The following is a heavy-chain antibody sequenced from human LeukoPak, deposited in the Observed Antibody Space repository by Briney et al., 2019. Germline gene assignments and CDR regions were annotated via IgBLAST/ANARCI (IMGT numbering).Heavy chain of an antibody. CDR1: AGSISSGDYY. CDR3: VYSSVVRGYQLGGVDF. V-gene: IGHV4-30-4*08. CDR2: IYYSGST. J-gene: IGHJ4*02. Sequence: PSQTLSLTCTVSAGSISSGDYYWGWLREPPGKGLEWIGYIYYSGSTYYNPSLKSRVTISVDTSKNQFSLKLSSVTGRDTSVYTCVYSSVVRGYQLGGVDFWGQGTLVTVSS. D-gene: IGHD2-2*01.